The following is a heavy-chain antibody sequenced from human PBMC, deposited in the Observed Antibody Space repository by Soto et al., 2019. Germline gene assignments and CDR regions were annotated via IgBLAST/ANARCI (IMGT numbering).Heavy chain of an antibody. D-gene: IGHD5-18*01. CDR3: ARDATKRAYSYAPPYNWFDP. J-gene: IGHJ5*02. CDR1: GGTFSSYA. Sequence: QVQLVQSGAEVKKPGSSVKVSCKASGGTFSSYAISWVRQAPGQGLEWMGGIIPIFGTANYAQKFQGRVTITADESTSTAYMELSSLRSEDTGVYYCARDATKRAYSYAPPYNWFDPWGQGTLVIVSS. V-gene: IGHV1-69*12. CDR2: IIPIFGTA.